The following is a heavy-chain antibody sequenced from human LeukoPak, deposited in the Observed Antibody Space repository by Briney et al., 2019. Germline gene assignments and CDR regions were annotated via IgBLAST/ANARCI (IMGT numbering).Heavy chain of an antibody. CDR1: GGSISSGGYS. CDR2: IYHSGST. V-gene: IGHV4-30-2*01. Sequence: MPSETLSLTCAVSGGSISSGGYSWSWIRQPPGKGLEWIGYIYHSGSTYYNPSLKSRVTISVDTSKNQFSLKLNSVTATDTAVYYCARSGTSRYYFYGMDVWGQGTTVTVSS. CDR3: ARSGTSRYYFYGMDV. J-gene: IGHJ6*02. D-gene: IGHD1/OR15-1a*01.